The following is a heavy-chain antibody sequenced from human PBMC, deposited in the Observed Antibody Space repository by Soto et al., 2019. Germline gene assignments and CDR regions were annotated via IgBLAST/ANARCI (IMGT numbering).Heavy chain of an antibody. CDR1: GFTLSSYA. J-gene: IGHJ6*02. D-gene: IGHD6-6*01. CDR2: ISYDGSNK. CDR3: ARDRGQLVISSYYYYGMDV. V-gene: IGHV3-30-3*01. Sequence: QVQLVESGGGVVQPGRSLRLSCAASGFTLSSYAMHWVRQAPGKGLEWVAVISYDGSNKYYADSVKGRFTISRDNSKNTLYLQMNSLRAEDTAVYYCARDRGQLVISSYYYYGMDVWGQGTTVTVSS.